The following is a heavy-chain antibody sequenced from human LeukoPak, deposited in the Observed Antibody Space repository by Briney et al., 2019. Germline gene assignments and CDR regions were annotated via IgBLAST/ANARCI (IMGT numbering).Heavy chain of an antibody. V-gene: IGHV4-38-2*01. CDR1: GYSISSGYY. CDR3: ARARDYGSGTWYFDY. Sequence: PSETLSLTCAVSGYSISSGYYWGWIRQPPGEGLEWIGSIYHSGSTCYNPSLKSRVTISVDTSKNQFSLKLSSVTAADTAVYYCARARDYGSGTWYFDYWGQGTLVTVSS. J-gene: IGHJ4*02. D-gene: IGHD3-10*01. CDR2: IYHSGST.